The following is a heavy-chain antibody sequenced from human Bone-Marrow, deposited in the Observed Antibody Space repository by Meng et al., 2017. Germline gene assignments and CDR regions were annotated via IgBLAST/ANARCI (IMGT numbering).Heavy chain of an antibody. CDR1: GFTFSSYW. V-gene: IGHV3-74*01. CDR2: INTDGSST. Sequence: LVGAGGALVQPGGSLRLSCTASGFTFSSYWMHWVRQAPGKGPVWVSRINTDGSSTDYADSVKGRFTISRDNAKNTLYLQMNSLRAEDTAMYYCARFTPFDYWGQGTLVTVSS. CDR3: ARFTPFDY. J-gene: IGHJ4*02.